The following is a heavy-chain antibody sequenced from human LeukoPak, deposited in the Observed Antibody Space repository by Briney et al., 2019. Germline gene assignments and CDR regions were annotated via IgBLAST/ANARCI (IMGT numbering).Heavy chain of an antibody. V-gene: IGHV1-69*13. CDR2: IIPIFGTA. CDR1: GGTFSSYA. CDR3: ARDQRYCSGGSCYPDWFDP. D-gene: IGHD2-15*01. Sequence: ASVKVSCKASGGTFSSYATSWVRQAPGQGLEWMGGIIPIFGTANYAQKFQGRVTITADESTSTAYMGLSRLRSDDTAVYYCARDQRYCSGGSCYPDWFDPWGQGTLVTVSS. J-gene: IGHJ5*02.